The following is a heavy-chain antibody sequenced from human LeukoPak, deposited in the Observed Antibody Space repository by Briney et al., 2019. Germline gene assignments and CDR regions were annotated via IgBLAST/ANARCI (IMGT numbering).Heavy chain of an antibody. CDR2: IYPGDSDT. J-gene: IGHJ3*02. V-gene: IGHV5-51*01. Sequence: GESLKISCKGSGYSFTSYWFGWVRQLPGKGLEWMGIIYPGDSDTRYSPSFQGQVTISADKSISTAYLQWSSLKASDTAMYYCARSSELGEDAFDIWGQGTMVTVSS. D-gene: IGHD3-16*01. CDR1: GYSFTSYW. CDR3: ARSSELGEDAFDI.